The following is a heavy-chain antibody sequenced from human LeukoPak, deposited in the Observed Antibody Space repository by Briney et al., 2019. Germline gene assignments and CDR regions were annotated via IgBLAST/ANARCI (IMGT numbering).Heavy chain of an antibody. V-gene: IGHV1-69*05. CDR3: ARDRGGSSWYNWFDP. D-gene: IGHD6-13*01. CDR2: IIPIFGTA. CDR1: GGTFSSYA. J-gene: IGHJ5*02. Sequence: SVKVSCKASGGTFSSYAISWVRQAPGQGLEWMGGIIPIFGTANYAQKLQGRGTITTDESTSTAYMELSSLRSEDTAVYYCARDRGGSSWYNWFDPWGQGTLVTVSS.